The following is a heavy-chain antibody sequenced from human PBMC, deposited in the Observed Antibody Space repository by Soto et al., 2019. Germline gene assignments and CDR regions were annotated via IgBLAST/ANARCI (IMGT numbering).Heavy chain of an antibody. CDR2: INPNSGGT. CDR3: ARSVYAIRTYGMDV. D-gene: IGHD2-8*01. CDR1: GYTFTGYY. Sequence: EASVKLSCKASGYTFTGYYMHWVRQAPGQGLEWMGWINPNSGGTNYAQKFQGRVTMTRDTSISTAYMELSRLRSDDTAVYYCARSVYAIRTYGMDVWGQGTTVAVSS. V-gene: IGHV1-2*02. J-gene: IGHJ6*02.